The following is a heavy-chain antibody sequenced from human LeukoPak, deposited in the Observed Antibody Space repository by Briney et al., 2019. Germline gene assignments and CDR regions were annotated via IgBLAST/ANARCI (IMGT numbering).Heavy chain of an antibody. D-gene: IGHD3-10*01. CDR1: GGSISSGGYY. CDR2: IYHSGST. J-gene: IGHJ3*02. CDR3: ARDPRGYYGSGSYGAFDI. Sequence: PSETLSLTCTVSGGSISSGGYYWSWIRQPPGKGLEWIGYIYHSGSTYYNPSLKSRVTISVDRSKNQFSLKLSSVTAADTAVYYCARDPRGYYGSGSYGAFDIWGQGTMVTVSS. V-gene: IGHV4-30-2*01.